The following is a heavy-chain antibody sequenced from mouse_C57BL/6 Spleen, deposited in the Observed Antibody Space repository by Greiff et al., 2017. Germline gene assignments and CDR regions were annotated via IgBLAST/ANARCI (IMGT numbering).Heavy chain of an antibody. D-gene: IGHD1-1*01. J-gene: IGHJ1*03. CDR2: IDPSASET. V-gene: IGHV1-52*01. Sequence: QVQLQQPGAELVRPGSSVKLSCKASGYTFTSYWMHWVKQRPIQGLEWIGNIDPSASETHYNQKFKDKATLTVDKSSSTAYMQLSSLTSEYSAVYYCERGDYGGWYFDVWGTGTTVTVSS. CDR3: ERGDYGGWYFDV. CDR1: GYTFTSYW.